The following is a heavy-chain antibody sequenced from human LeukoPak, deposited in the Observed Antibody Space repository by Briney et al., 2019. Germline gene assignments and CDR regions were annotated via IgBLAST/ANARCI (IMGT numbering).Heavy chain of an antibody. D-gene: IGHD2-15*01. CDR2: INPNSGGT. V-gene: IGHV1-2*02. CDR3: ARGQVGYCGTSSCYFDP. Sequence: GASVKVSCKASGYTFTGYYMHWVRQAPGQGLEWMGWINPNSGGTNYAQKFQGRVTMTRDTSISTAYMELSRLRSDDTAVYYSARGQVGYCGTSSCYFDPWGQGTLVTVSS. J-gene: IGHJ5*02. CDR1: GYTFTGYY.